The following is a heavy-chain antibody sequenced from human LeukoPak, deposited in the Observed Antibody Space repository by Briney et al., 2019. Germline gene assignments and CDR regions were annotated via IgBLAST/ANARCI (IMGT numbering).Heavy chain of an antibody. J-gene: IGHJ4*02. CDR3: ARDSRDTRISGYYPLDY. D-gene: IGHD3-22*01. CDR1: GYIFTSYD. Sequence: GASVKVSCKASGYIFTSYDINWVRQAPGQGLEWMGWISAYNGNTKYAQKIQGRVTMTTDTSTSTAYMELRSLRSDDTAVYYCARDSRDTRISGYYPLDYWGQGTLVTVSS. CDR2: ISAYNGNT. V-gene: IGHV1-18*01.